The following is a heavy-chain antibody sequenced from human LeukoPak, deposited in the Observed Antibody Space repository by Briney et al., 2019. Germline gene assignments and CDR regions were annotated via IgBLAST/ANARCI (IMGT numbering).Heavy chain of an antibody. CDR2: IKQDGSEK. V-gene: IGHV3-7*01. J-gene: IGHJ4*02. CDR3: ARDRFSAVAGTGFDY. Sequence: GGSLRLSCAASGFTFSSYWMSWVRQAPGKGLEWVANIKQDGSEKYYVDSVKGRFTISRDNAKNSLYLQMNSLRAADTAVYYCARDRFSAVAGTGFDYWGQGTLVTVSS. CDR1: GFTFSSYW. D-gene: IGHD6-19*01.